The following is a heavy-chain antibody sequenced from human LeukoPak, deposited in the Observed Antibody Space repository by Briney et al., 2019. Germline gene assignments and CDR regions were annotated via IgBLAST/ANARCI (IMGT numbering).Heavy chain of an antibody. Sequence: GESLKISCKGSGYSFTSYWIGWVRQMPGKGLEWVGIIYPGDCDTRYSPSFQGQVTISADKSISTAYLQWSSLKASDTAMYYCARARYCSSTSCYRVTNNWFDPWGQGTLVTVSS. CDR3: ARARYCSSTSCYRVTNNWFDP. J-gene: IGHJ5*02. CDR2: IYPGDCDT. D-gene: IGHD2-2*01. V-gene: IGHV5-51*01. CDR1: GYSFTSYW.